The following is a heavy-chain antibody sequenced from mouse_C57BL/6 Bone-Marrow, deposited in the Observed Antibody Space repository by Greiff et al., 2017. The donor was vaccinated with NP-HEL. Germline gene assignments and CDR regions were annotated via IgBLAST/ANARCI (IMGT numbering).Heavy chain of an antibody. Sequence: VQLKQSGPELVKPGASVKIPCKASGYTFTDYNMDWVKQSHGKSLEWIGDINPHTGGTIYNQKFKCKATLTVDKSSSTAYMELRSLTSEDTAVYVCARATGIWYFAVWGTGTTVTVSS. D-gene: IGHD6-1*01. CDR3: ARATGIWYFAV. J-gene: IGHJ1*03. CDR2: INPHTGGT. CDR1: GYTFTDYN. V-gene: IGHV1-18*01.